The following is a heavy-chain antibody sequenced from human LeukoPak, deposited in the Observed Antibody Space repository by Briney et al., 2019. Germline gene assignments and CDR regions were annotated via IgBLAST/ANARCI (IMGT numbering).Heavy chain of an antibody. J-gene: IGHJ6*02. D-gene: IGHD1-26*01. Sequence: GGSLRLSCAASGFTFSSYWMSWVRQAPGKGPEWLSYVSFDGKTIYYADSVKGRFTISRDNAKNSVYLQMNSLRPEDTAIYYCARDYPSPWEDVWGQGTTVTVSS. CDR2: VSFDGKTI. CDR1: GFTFSSYW. CDR3: ARDYPSPWEDV. V-gene: IGHV3-48*04.